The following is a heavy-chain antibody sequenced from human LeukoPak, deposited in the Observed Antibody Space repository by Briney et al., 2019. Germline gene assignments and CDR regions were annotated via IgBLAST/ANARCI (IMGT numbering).Heavy chain of an antibody. D-gene: IGHD3-16*01. V-gene: IGHV6-1*01. Sequence: SETLSLTCDIAGASVSSNKAACTWIRESPSRGLEWLGRTYYRSKWGHEYGASVQSRITINPGTSTNQLSLQPKSVTPEDTPLYYCGREGGVYYSIAVWGKGTTVTVSS. CDR2: TYYRSKWGH. CDR3: GREGGVYYSIAV. CDR1: GASVSSNKAA. J-gene: IGHJ6*03.